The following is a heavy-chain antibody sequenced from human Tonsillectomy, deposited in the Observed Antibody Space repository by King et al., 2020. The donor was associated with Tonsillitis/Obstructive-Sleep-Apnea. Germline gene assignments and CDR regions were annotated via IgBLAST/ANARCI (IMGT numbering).Heavy chain of an antibody. CDR3: EKDGAPPQEDYYSSYMDV. D-gene: IGHD4/OR15-4a*01. CDR2: ISWNSGSI. CDR1: GFTFDDYA. Sequence: VQLVESGGGLVQPGRSLRLSCAASGFTFDDYAMHWVRQAPGKGLEWVSGISWNSGSIGYADSVKGRFTISRDNAKNSLYLQMNSLRAEDTALYYCEKDGAPPQEDYYSSYMDVWGKGPTVTVSS. V-gene: IGHV3-9*01. J-gene: IGHJ6*03.